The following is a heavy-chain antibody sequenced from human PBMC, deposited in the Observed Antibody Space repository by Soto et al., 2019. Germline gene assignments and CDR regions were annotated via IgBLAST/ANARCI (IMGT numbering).Heavy chain of an antibody. CDR2: ISWNSGSI. Sequence: GGSLRLSCAASGFTFGDYAMHWVRQAPGRGLEWVSAISWNSGSIDYADSVKGRFTISRDNAKNSLYLQMNSLRAEDTALYYCAKSHTTSGWYVTTDYWGQGTRVTVSS. CDR3: AKSHTTSGWYVTTDY. CDR1: GFTFGDYA. V-gene: IGHV3-9*01. J-gene: IGHJ4*02. D-gene: IGHD6-19*01.